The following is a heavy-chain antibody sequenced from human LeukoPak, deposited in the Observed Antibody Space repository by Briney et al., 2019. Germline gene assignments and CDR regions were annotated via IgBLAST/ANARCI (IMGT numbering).Heavy chain of an antibody. J-gene: IGHJ4*02. V-gene: IGHV1-2*02. Sequence: ASVKVSCKASGYTFTGYYMHWVRQAPGQGLEWMGWINPNSGGTNYAQKFQGRVTMTRDTSISTAYMELSRLRSDDTAVYYRARTIRTYSSSRSLDYWGQGTLVTVSS. CDR3: ARTIRTYSSSRSLDY. CDR2: INPNSGGT. D-gene: IGHD6-13*01. CDR1: GYTFTGYY.